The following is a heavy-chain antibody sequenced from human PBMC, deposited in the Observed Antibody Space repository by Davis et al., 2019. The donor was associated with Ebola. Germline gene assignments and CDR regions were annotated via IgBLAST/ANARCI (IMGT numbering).Heavy chain of an antibody. J-gene: IGHJ4*02. V-gene: IGHV3-33*06. D-gene: IGHD2-8*01. CDR1: GFTFSSYG. CDR3: AKDRETIVLMVYAIFLPDY. Sequence: PGGSLRLSCAASGFTFSSYGMHWVRQAPGKGLEWVAVIWYDGSNKYYADSVKGRFTISRDNSKNTLYLQMNSLRAEDTAVYYCAKDRETIVLMVYAIFLPDYWGQGTLVTVSS. CDR2: IWYDGSNK.